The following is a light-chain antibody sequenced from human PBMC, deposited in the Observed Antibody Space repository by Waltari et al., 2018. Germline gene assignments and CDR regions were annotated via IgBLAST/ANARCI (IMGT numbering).Light chain of an antibody. V-gene: IGLV1-44*01. CDR3: AAWDDSLKGWV. Sequence: QSVLTQPPSASGTPGQRVSISCSGGSSNIGTNPVNWYQHLPRTAPKLLMYTNNHRPSGVPDRFAGSQSGTSASLAISGLQLQDEADYYCAAWDDSLKGWVFGGGTKVTVL. CDR2: TNN. J-gene: IGLJ3*02. CDR1: SSNIGTNP.